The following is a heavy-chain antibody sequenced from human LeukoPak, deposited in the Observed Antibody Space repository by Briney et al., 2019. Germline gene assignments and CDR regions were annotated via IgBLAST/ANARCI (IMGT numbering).Heavy chain of an antibody. J-gene: IGHJ3*02. CDR1: GYSFTSYW. CDR3: ARRGDHDNGAFDI. D-gene: IGHD4-17*01. Sequence: GESLKISCKASGYSFTSYWFGWVRQMPGKGLEWMGISYPGDSDTYYSPSVQGQVTISADKSITNAFLQWSSLKASDTAMYYCARRGDHDNGAFDIWGQGTMVTVSS. CDR2: SYPGDSDT. V-gene: IGHV5-51*01.